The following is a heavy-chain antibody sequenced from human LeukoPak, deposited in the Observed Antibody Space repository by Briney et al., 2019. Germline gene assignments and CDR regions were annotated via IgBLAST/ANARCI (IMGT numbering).Heavy chain of an antibody. CDR1: GYTFTSYY. Sequence: ASVKVSCKASGYTFTSYYMHWVRQAPGQGLEWMGWINPNSGGTNYAQKFQGRVTMTRDTSISTAYMELSRLRSDDTAVYYCARTVVVVPAALYGMDVWGQGTTVTVSS. D-gene: IGHD2-2*01. CDR2: INPNSGGT. CDR3: ARTVVVVPAALYGMDV. J-gene: IGHJ6*02. V-gene: IGHV1-2*02.